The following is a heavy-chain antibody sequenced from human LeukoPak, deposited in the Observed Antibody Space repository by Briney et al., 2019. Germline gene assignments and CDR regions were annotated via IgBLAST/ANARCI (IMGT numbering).Heavy chain of an antibody. V-gene: IGHV3-30-3*01. J-gene: IGHJ4*02. D-gene: IGHD3-10*01. Sequence: GRSLRLSCAASEFTFSSYAMHWVRQAPGKGLEWVAVISYDGSNKYYADSVKGRFTISRDNSKSTLYLQMNSLRVEDTAVYYCVRDGNYYYGSGSYPDYWGQGTLVTVSS. CDR1: EFTFSSYA. CDR2: ISYDGSNK. CDR3: VRDGNYYYGSGSYPDY.